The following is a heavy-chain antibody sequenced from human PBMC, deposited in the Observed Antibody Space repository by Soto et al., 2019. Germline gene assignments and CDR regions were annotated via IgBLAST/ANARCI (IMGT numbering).Heavy chain of an antibody. CDR1: GGTFSTSA. V-gene: IGHV1-69*13. J-gene: IGHJ4*02. D-gene: IGHD6-19*01. CDR3: ARPKGSYSSGYYYFDY. Sequence: SVKVSCKTSGGTFSTSAIYWVRQAPGRGLEWMGAIIPLFGTANYAQKFQGRVTITADESTSTAYMELSSLRSEDTAVYYCARPKGSYSSGYYYFDYWGQGTLVTVSS. CDR2: IIPLFGTA.